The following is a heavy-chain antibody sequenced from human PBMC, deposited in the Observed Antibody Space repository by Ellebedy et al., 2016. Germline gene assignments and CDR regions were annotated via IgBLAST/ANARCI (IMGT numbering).Heavy chain of an antibody. J-gene: IGHJ4*02. CDR1: GFTFDDHA. Sequence: GESLKISXAASGFTFDDHAMSWVRQAPGKGLEWVSSVSGSGETTYYTDSVKGRFTMSRDNSKNTVYLQMNSLRAEDTAVYYCAKYLDTAMAKGYFDYWGQGTLVTVSS. CDR3: AKYLDTAMAKGYFDY. V-gene: IGHV3-23*01. D-gene: IGHD5-18*01. CDR2: VSGSGETT.